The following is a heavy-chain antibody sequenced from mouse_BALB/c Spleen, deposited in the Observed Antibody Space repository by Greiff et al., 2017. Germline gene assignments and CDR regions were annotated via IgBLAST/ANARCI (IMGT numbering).Heavy chain of an antibody. D-gene: IGHD2-4*01. CDR3: ARDQGLRSSSWLAY. Sequence: EVKLMESGGGLVKPGGSLKLSCAASGFTFSDYYMYWVRQTPEKRLEWVATISDGGSYTYYPDSVKGRFTISRNNAKNNLYLQMSSLKSEDTAMYYCARDQGLRSSSWLAYWGQGTLVTVSA. CDR2: ISDGGSYT. CDR1: GFTFSDYY. J-gene: IGHJ3*01. V-gene: IGHV5-4*02.